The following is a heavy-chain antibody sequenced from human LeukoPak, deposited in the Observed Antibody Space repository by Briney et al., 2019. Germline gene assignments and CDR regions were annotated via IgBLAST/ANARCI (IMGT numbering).Heavy chain of an antibody. J-gene: IGHJ5*02. Sequence: ASVKVSCKASEYSFTAFYLHWVRQVPGQGLEWMGWINPNTGGTNYAQKFQGRVTATRDTSITTVYMDVTSLTSDDTAVYYCARGHSSKAAASWGYLDTWGQGTLVTVSS. CDR1: EYSFTAFY. V-gene: IGHV1-2*02. D-gene: IGHD6-13*01. CDR3: ARGHSSKAAASWGYLDT. CDR2: INPNTGGT.